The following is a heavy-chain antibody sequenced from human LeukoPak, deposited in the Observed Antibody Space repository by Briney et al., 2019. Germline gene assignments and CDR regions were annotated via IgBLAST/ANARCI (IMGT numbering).Heavy chain of an antibody. CDR2: IYTSGST. J-gene: IGHJ5*02. V-gene: IGHV4-4*07. Sequence: SQTLSLTSTVSGGSISSYYWSWIRQPAGKALDSIGRIYTSGSTNYNPSLKSRVTMSVDTSKNQFSLNLSSVTAADTAVYYCARSSLVEGWFDPWGQGTLVTVSS. CDR3: ARSSLVEGWFDP. D-gene: IGHD6-13*01. CDR1: GGSISSYY.